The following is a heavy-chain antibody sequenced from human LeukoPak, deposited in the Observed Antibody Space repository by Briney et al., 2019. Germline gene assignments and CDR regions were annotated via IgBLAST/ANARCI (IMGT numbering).Heavy chain of an antibody. Sequence: SQTLSLTCTVSGGSISSGGYYWSWIRQHPGKGLGWIGYIYYSGSTYYNPSLKSRVTISVDTSKNQFSLKLSSVTAADTAVYYCARDRRYCSSTSCYGDYYYGMDVWGQGTTVTVSS. CDR1: GGSISSGGYY. J-gene: IGHJ6*02. D-gene: IGHD2-2*01. V-gene: IGHV4-31*03. CDR3: ARDRRYCSSTSCYGDYYYGMDV. CDR2: IYYSGST.